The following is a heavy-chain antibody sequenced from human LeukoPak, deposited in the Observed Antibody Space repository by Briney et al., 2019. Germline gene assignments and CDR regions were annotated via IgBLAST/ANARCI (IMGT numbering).Heavy chain of an antibody. V-gene: IGHV3-11*01. D-gene: IGHD4/OR15-4a*01. J-gene: IGHJ6*03. CDR3: ARLANYFGYYYYYMDV. Sequence: PGGALRLSCAACVFPFSDYYMSWIPQAPGKGREWGSYISCSWSAIYYADSVKGRFTLSRDNAKNSLYLQMNNLRAQDSAVFYCARLANYFGYYYYYMDVWGRGTTVTVSS. CDR1: VFPFSDYY. CDR2: ISCSWSAI.